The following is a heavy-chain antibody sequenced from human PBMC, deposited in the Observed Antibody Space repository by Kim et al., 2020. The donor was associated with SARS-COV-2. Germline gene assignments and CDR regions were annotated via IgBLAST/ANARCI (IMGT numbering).Heavy chain of an antibody. V-gene: IGHV1-18*01. CDR2: ISAYNGNT. CDR1: GYTFTSYG. Sequence: ASVKVSCKASGYTFTSYGISWVRQAPGQGLEWMGWISAYNGNTNYAQKLQGRVTMTTDTSTSTAYMELRSLRSDDTAVYYCARDIVVVVARGNWFDPWGQGTLVTVSS. D-gene: IGHD2-15*01. CDR3: ARDIVVVVARGNWFDP. J-gene: IGHJ5*02.